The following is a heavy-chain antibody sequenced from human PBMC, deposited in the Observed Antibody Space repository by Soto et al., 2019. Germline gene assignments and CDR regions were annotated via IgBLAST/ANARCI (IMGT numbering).Heavy chain of an antibody. Sequence: PGGSLRLSCAASGFTFIAYNMNWVHQAPGKGLEYVSAIRTTSSTKYYADSVKGRFTTSRDNSKSTLYLHMSSLRTEDTAVYYCGRKEVSGPIDYWGQGTLVTVSS. V-gene: IGHV3-64D*06. CDR1: GFTFIAYN. CDR2: IRTTSSTK. CDR3: GRKEVSGPIDY. J-gene: IGHJ4*02.